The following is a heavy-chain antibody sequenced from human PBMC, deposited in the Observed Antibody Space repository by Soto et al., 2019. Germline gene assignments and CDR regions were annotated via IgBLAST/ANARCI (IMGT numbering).Heavy chain of an antibody. Sequence: GASVRVSCKXSGGTFSSYAISRVRQAPGQGLEWMGGIIPIFGTANYAQKFQGRVTITADESTSTAYMELSSLRSEDTAVYYCARDRTGSWSLQWYFDYWGQGTLVTVSS. CDR3: ARDRTGSWSLQWYFDY. CDR2: IIPIFGTA. J-gene: IGHJ4*02. V-gene: IGHV1-69*13. D-gene: IGHD6-19*01. CDR1: GGTFSSYA.